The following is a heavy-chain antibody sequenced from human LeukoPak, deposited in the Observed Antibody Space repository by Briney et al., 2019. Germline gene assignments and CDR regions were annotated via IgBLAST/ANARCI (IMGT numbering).Heavy chain of an antibody. CDR1: GYTFTSYY. D-gene: IGHD2-2*01. J-gene: IGHJ4*02. CDR3: ARDRVSRDPFDY. V-gene: IGHV1-46*01. Sequence: ASVMVSCKASGYTFTSYYMHWVRQAPGQGLEWMGIINPSGGSTSYAQKFQGRVTMTRDTSTSTVYMELSSLRSEDTAVYYCARDRVSRDPFDYWGQGTLVTVSS. CDR2: INPSGGST.